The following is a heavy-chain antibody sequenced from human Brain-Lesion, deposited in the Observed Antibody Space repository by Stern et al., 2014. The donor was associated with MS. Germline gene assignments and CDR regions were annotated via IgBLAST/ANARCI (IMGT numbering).Heavy chain of an antibody. V-gene: IGHV4-61*02. CDR1: GGSISSGGYY. CDR2: IFNSGST. J-gene: IGHJ6*02. CDR3: ARGRVVPGFQYYATDV. D-gene: IGHD2-2*01. Sequence: VQLLESGPGLVKPSQTLSLSCTVSGGSISSGGYYWSWIRQPAGKGLEWIGRIFNSGSTSHNPSLKSRGPQTKEPHKHQFSPRLNSMAAADTAVYYCARGRVVPGFQYYATDVWGQGTTVIVSS.